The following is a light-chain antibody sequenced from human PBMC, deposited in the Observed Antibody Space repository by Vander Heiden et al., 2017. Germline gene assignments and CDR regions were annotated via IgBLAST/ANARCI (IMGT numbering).Light chain of an antibody. CDR3: QQYNKWPLT. CDR2: GAS. CDR1: QSINSN. J-gene: IGKJ4*01. V-gene: IGKV3-15*01. Sequence: IVMTQAPAPLSVSPGERATLSCRASQSINSNLAWYQQKPGQAPRLLIYGASTRATGFPARFSGSGSGTEFTLTISSLQSEDFAVYYCQQYNKWPLTFGGGTKVEIK.